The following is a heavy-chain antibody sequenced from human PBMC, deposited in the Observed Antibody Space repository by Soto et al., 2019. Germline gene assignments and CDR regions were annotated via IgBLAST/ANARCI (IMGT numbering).Heavy chain of an antibody. V-gene: IGHV1-2*02. Sequence: QVQLVQSGAEVKKPGASVKVSCKASGYTFTGYYMHWVRQAPGQGLEWMGWINPNSGGTNYAQKFQGRVTMTRDTSISTAYMELSRLRSDATAVYYCAREIVSVVGYSYGQHYYYYGMDVWCQGTTVTVSS. J-gene: IGHJ6*02. D-gene: IGHD5-18*01. CDR1: GYTFTGYY. CDR2: INPNSGGT. CDR3: AREIVSVVGYSYGQHYYYYGMDV.